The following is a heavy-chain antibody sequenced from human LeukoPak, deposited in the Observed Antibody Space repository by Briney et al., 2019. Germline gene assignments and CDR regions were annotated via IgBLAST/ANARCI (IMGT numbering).Heavy chain of an antibody. Sequence: SETLSLTCTVSGGSITSSSYYWGWIRQPPGKGLEWIGSIYFSGRTYYNPSLKSRVTISLDTSRNQFSLKLSSVTAADTAVYYCARRSIAAAGTISDWGQGTLVTVSS. CDR2: IYFSGRT. CDR3: ARRSIAAAGTISD. CDR1: GGSITSSSYY. V-gene: IGHV4-39*07. J-gene: IGHJ4*02. D-gene: IGHD6-13*01.